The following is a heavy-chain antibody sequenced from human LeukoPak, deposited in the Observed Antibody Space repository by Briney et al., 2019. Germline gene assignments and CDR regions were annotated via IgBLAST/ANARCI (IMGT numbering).Heavy chain of an antibody. V-gene: IGHV3-23*01. Sequence: GGSLRLSCAASGSTFSSYAMSWVRQAPGKGLEWVSAISGSGGSTYYADSVKGRFTISRDNSKNTLYLQMNSLRAEDTAVYYCAKDQAEYYYDSSGNWLYWGQGTLVTVSS. D-gene: IGHD3-22*01. CDR3: AKDQAEYYYDSSGNWLY. CDR2: ISGSGGST. CDR1: GSTFSSYA. J-gene: IGHJ4*02.